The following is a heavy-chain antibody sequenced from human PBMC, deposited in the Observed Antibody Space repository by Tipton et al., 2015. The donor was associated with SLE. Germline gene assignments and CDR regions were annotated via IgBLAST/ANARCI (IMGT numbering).Heavy chain of an antibody. J-gene: IGHJ4*02. CDR3: AKGNLPKLSRGYFDY. V-gene: IGHV3-21*04. CDR1: GFIFNSYS. CDR2: ISSASNYI. Sequence: SLRLSCAASGFIFNSYSINWVRQAPGKGLEWVSSISSASNYISYADSVRGRFSISRDDAKNSLYLQMNSLRVEDTALYYCAKGNLPKLSRGYFDYWGQGTLVTVSS. D-gene: IGHD3-16*02.